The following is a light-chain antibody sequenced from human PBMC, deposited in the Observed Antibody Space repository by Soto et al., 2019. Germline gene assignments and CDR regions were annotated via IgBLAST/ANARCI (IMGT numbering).Light chain of an antibody. CDR2: EVS. V-gene: IGLV2-14*01. Sequence: QSVLSPSASVSGSPGQSITISCTGTSGDVGGYNYVSWYQQFPDKAPKLMIFEVSNRPSGVSNRFSGSKSGNTASLTISGLQAEDEADYYCSSYAGSNTPLYVFGTGTKGTVL. CDR3: SSYAGSNTPLYV. J-gene: IGLJ1*01. CDR1: SGDVGGYNY.